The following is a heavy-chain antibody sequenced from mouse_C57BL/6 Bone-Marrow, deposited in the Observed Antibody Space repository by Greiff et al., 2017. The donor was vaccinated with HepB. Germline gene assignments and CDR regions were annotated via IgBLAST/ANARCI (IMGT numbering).Heavy chain of an antibody. D-gene: IGHD2-10*01. CDR1: GYTFTSYT. CDR2: INPSSGYT. CDR3: ARAGEGAAYYRNSFDY. Sequence: QVQLQQSGAELARPGASVKMSCKASGYTFTSYTMHWVKQRPGQGLEWIGYINPSSGYTKYNQKFKDKATLTADKSSSTAYMQLSSLTSEDSAVYYCARAGEGAAYYRNSFDYWGQGTTLTVSS. V-gene: IGHV1-4*01. J-gene: IGHJ2*01.